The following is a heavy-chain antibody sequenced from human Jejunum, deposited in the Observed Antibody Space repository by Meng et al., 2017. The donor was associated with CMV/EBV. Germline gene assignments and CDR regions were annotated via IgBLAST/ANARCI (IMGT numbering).Heavy chain of an antibody. CDR3: ATDYRRGAGPN. V-gene: IGHV3-21*01. CDR2: ITSGSQYI. CDR1: GLDFNPFT. Sequence: CAASGLDFNPFTMNWVRQAPGKGLEWVSSITSGSQYIFYTDSVKGRFTLSRDNAKKSLYLQMNSLRAADTAVYYCATDYRRGAGPNWGQGTLVTVSS. J-gene: IGHJ4*02. D-gene: IGHD6-13*01.